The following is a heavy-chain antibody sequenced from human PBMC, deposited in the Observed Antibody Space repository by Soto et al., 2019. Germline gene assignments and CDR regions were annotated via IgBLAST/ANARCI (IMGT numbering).Heavy chain of an antibody. CDR2: IGAGGSGT. CDR3: AKGRSAARNGMDV. Sequence: GGSLRLSCAASGFTLSSYAMAWVRQPPGKWLEWVSTIGAGGSGTYYADSVKGRFTISRDNSENTVFLQMNSLRAEDTAVYYFAKGRSAARNGMDVGGQGTTVTVSS. V-gene: IGHV3-23*01. J-gene: IGHJ6*02. D-gene: IGHD6-6*01. CDR1: GFTLSSYA.